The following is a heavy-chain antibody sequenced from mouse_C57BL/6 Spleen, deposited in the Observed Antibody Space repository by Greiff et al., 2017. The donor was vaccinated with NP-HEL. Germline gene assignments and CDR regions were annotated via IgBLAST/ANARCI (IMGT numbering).Heavy chain of an antibody. CDR1: GYAFSSYW. V-gene: IGHV1-80*01. CDR2: IYPGDGAT. J-gene: IGHJ2*01. D-gene: IGHD1-1*01. CDR3: ARLLPHCDY. Sequence: QVQLQQSGAELVKPGASVKISCKASGYAFSSYWMNWVKQRPGKGLEWIGQIYPGDGATNYNGKFKGKATLTADKSSSTAYRHLISLTSEYSAVDFCARLLPHCDYWGQGTTLTVSS.